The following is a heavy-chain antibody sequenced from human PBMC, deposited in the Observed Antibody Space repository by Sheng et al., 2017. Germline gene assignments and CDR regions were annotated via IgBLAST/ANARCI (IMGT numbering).Heavy chain of an antibody. CDR2: ISSSSSYI. CDR3: ARAQLGIPGLYYYYYMDV. CDR1: GFTFSSYS. D-gene: IGHD7-27*01. J-gene: IGHJ6*03. V-gene: IGHV3-21*01. Sequence: EVQLVESGGGLVKPGGSLRLSCAASGFTFSSYSMNWVRQAPGKGLEWVSSISSSSSYIYYADSVKGRFTISRDNAKNSLYLQMNSLRAEDTAVYYCARAQLGIPGLYYYYYMDVWGKGTTGHRLL.